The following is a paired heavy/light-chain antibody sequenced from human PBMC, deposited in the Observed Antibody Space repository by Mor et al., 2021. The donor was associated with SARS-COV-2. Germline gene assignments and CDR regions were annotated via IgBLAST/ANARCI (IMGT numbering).Light chain of an antibody. CDR3: QQSYSTAWT. CDR1: QSINTY. V-gene: IGKV1-39*01. J-gene: IGKJ1*01. Sequence: DTQMTQSPSSLSASVGDRVTITCRASQSINTYLNWYQQKPGKAPKLLIYAASSLQGGVPSRFSGSGSGKDFTLTISSLQAEDLATYYCQQSYSTAWTFGQGTKVEIK. CDR2: AAS.
Heavy chain of an antibody. CDR2: MHYSGST. CDR3: AREARQWRGWFDP. J-gene: IGHJ5*02. Sequence: QLQLQESGPGLVKPSETLSLTCTVSGGSISSSSYYWGWIRQPPGKGLEWIGSMHYSGSTYYNPSLKSRVTISVDTSKNQFSLKLSSVTAADTAVYYCAREARQWRGWFDPWGQGTRVTVSS. V-gene: IGHV4-39*01. D-gene: IGHD6-19*01. CDR1: GGSISSSSYY.